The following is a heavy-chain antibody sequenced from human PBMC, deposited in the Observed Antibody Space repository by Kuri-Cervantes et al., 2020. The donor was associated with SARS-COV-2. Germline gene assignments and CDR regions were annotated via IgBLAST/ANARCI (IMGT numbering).Heavy chain of an antibody. V-gene: IGHV1-18*01. CDR2: ISAYNGNT. CDR3: AVEYSSSSGHQGDDY. D-gene: IGHD6-6*01. J-gene: IGHJ4*02. Sequence: ASVKVSCKASGYTFTSYGISWVRQAPGQGLEWMGWISAYNGNTNYAQKLQGRVTMTRDTSISTAYMELSRLRSDDTAVYYCAVEYSSSSGHQGDDYWGQGTLVTVSS. CDR1: GYTFTSYG.